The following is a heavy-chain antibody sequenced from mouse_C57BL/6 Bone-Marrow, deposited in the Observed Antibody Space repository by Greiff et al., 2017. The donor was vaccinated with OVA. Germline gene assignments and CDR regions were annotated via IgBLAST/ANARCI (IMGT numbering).Heavy chain of an antibody. CDR2: ISYDGSN. CDR1: GYSITSGYY. CDR3: ARKNTSVPMDY. J-gene: IGHJ4*01. D-gene: IGHD5-2*01. V-gene: IGHV3-6*01. Sequence: ESGPGLVKPSQSLSLTCSVTGYSITSGYYWNWIRQFPGNKLEWMGYISYDGSNNYNPSLKNRISITRDTSKNQFFLKLNSVTTEDATAYDCARKNTSVPMDYWGQGTSVIVSS.